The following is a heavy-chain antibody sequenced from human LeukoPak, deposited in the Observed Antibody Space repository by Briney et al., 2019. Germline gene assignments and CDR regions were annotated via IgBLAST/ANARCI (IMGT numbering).Heavy chain of an antibody. V-gene: IGHV5-51*01. D-gene: IGHD5-18*01. Sequence: GESLKISCEGSGYIFASYWIGWVRQMPGKGLEWLGIIYPGDSDTRYSPSFQGQVTISVDKSLTTAYLQWNSLKASDTAMYYCARQTAMGRSGDYWGQGTLVTVSS. CDR1: GYIFASYW. J-gene: IGHJ4*02. CDR2: IYPGDSDT. CDR3: ARQTAMGRSGDY.